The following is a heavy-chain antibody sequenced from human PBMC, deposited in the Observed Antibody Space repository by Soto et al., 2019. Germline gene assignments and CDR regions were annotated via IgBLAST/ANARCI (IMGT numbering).Heavy chain of an antibody. V-gene: IGHV1-69*01. J-gene: IGHJ4*02. CDR3: AILSTDYIEF. CDR1: GGIFRSHV. CDR2: IIPIFDTP. Sequence: QIQLVQSGVEMKKPGSSVKVSCKASGGIFRSHVISWVRQAPGQGLEWMGGIIPIFDTPNYAREFQGRVTITADESTSTAYMELSSLRSEDTAVYYCAILSTDYIEFWGLGTLVTVSS.